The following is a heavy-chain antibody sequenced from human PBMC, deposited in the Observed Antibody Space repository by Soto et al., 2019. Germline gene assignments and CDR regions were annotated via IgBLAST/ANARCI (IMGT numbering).Heavy chain of an antibody. J-gene: IGHJ4*02. CDR3: ARVGGYCGGDCYLYYFDY. D-gene: IGHD2-21*02. Sequence: QVQLVQSGAEVKKPGSSVKVSCKASGGTFSSYTISWVRQAPGQGLEWMGKIIPILGIANYAQKFQGRVTITADKSTSTAYMELSSLRSEDTAVYDCARVGGYCGGDCYLYYFDYWGQGTLVTVSS. CDR2: IIPILGIA. V-gene: IGHV1-69*02. CDR1: GGTFSSYT.